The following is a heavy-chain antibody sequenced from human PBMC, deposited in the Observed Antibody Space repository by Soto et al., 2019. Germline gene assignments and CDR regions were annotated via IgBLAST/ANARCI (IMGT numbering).Heavy chain of an antibody. CDR3: GRSDGYNLNWFDP. D-gene: IGHD2-21*01. V-gene: IGHV1-8*01. Sequence: QVQLVQSGAEVKKPGASVKVSCKASGYTFTSYDINWVRQATGQGLEWMGWMNPNSANTGYAQKFQGRLTMTRNTSISKAYMELSSLRSEDTAVYYCGRSDGYNLNWFDPWGQGTLVTVSS. CDR1: GYTFTSYD. J-gene: IGHJ5*02. CDR2: MNPNSANT.